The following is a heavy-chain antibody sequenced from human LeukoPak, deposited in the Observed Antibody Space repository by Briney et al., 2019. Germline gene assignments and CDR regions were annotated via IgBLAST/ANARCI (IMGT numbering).Heavy chain of an antibody. V-gene: IGHV3-66*01. D-gene: IGHD3-10*01. J-gene: IGHJ4*02. CDR3: ARGSPFEY. Sequence: GGSLRLSCTASGFTFSSYAMNWVRQAPGKGLECVSIIYRGGEAYYADSVRDRFTISRDNSKNTLYLQMNSLRAEDTAVYYCARGSPFEYWGQGTLVTVSS. CDR2: IYRGGEA. CDR1: GFTFSSYA.